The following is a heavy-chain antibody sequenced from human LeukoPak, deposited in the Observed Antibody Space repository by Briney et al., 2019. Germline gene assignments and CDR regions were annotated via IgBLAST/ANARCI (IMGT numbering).Heavy chain of an antibody. V-gene: IGHV3-21*01. CDR1: GFTFSSYS. J-gene: IGHJ6*02. Sequence: PGGSLRLSCAASGFTFSSYSMNWVRQAPGKGLEWVSSISSSSSYIYYADSVKGRFTISRDNAKNSLYLQMNSLRAEDTAVYYCAREQVYRSSTSCYYYYGMDVWGQGTTVTVSS. CDR2: ISSSSSYI. D-gene: IGHD2-2*01. CDR3: AREQVYRSSTSCYYYYGMDV.